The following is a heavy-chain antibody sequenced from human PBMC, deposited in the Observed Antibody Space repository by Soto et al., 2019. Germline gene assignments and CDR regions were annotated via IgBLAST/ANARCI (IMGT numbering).Heavy chain of an antibody. CDR1: GFTFGDFT. J-gene: IGHJ5*02. CDR3: VRGGSNYAS. V-gene: IGHV3-43*01. Sequence: EVQLVESGGVVVQPGGSLRLSCAASGFTFGDFTMHWVRQVPGKGLEWVSLISWDGVFRTYADSVKGRFTISRDNSKNSLYLQMNSLRTEDTALYYCVRGGSNYASWGQGTLVTVSS. CDR2: ISWDGVFR. D-gene: IGHD4-4*01.